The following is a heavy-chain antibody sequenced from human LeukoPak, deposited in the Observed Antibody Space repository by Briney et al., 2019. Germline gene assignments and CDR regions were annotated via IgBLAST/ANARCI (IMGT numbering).Heavy chain of an antibody. CDR1: EVTFNYYD. D-gene: IGHD3-22*01. J-gene: IGHJ4*02. Sequence: GGSLRLSCAASEVTFNYYDMNWVRQAPGKGLECVSVIYSGGSTYYADSVKGRFTISRDNSKNTLYLQMNSLRAEDTAVYYCARDSYYYDSSLGYWGQGTLVTVSS. V-gene: IGHV3-66*01. CDR2: IYSGGST. CDR3: ARDSYYYDSSLGY.